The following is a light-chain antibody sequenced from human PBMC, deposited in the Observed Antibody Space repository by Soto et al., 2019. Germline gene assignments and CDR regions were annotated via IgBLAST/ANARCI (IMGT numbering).Light chain of an antibody. CDR2: NNN. V-gene: IGLV1-44*01. CDR1: STNIGGNT. Sequence: QSVLTQPPSASETPGQRVTISCSGSSTNIGGNTVNWYQQLPGTAPKLLIYNNNQRPSGVPDRFSGSKSGTSASLAISGLQSEDEADYYCAAWDDSLNGDVFGTGTKLTVL. CDR3: AAWDDSLNGDV. J-gene: IGLJ1*01.